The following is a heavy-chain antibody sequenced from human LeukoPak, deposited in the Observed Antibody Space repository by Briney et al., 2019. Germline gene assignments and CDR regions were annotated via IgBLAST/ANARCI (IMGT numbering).Heavy chain of an antibody. CDR3: ARDRTTVTTGYYGMDV. CDR1: GHTFTGYY. Sequence: ASVNVSCKPSGHTFTGYYMHWLRQAPGQGLEWMGWINPNTGVTNYAQKFQGRVTLTSDTSIITAYMELNRLSSDDTAMYYCARDRTTVTTGYYGMDVWGQGTTLTVSS. V-gene: IGHV1-2*02. CDR2: INPNTGVT. J-gene: IGHJ6*02. D-gene: IGHD4-17*01.